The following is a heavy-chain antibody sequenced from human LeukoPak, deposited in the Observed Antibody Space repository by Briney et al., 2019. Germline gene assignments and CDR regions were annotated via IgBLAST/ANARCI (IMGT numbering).Heavy chain of an antibody. D-gene: IGHD2-2*01. CDR1: VGSISSGTFY. J-gene: IGHJ5*02. V-gene: IGHV4-61*02. CDR2: IYTSGST. CDR3: ARKGEIVVVPAAVFDP. Sequence: SSETLSLTCTVSVGSISSGTFYWSWIRQPAGKGLEWIGRIYTSGSTNYSPSLKSRVTISVDTSKNQFSLKLSSVTAADTAVYYCARKGEIVVVPAAVFDPWGQGTLVTVSS.